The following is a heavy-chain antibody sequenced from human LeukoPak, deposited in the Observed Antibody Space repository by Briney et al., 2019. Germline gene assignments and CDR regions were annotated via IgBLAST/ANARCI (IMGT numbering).Heavy chain of an antibody. J-gene: IGHJ3*02. V-gene: IGHV3-48*04. CDR1: GFTFSSYT. Sequence: GGSLRLSCAVSGFTFSSYTIIWVRQAPGKGLEWLSKISSNGKTTYYADSVKGRFTISRDNAKNSLSLQMSSLRADDTALYYCARVDAFDIWGQGTMVTVSS. CDR2: ISSNGKTT. CDR3: ARVDAFDI.